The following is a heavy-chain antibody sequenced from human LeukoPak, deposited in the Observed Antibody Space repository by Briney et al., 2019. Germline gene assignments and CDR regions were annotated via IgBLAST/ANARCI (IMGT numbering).Heavy chain of an antibody. CDR2: IKSKTDGGTT. V-gene: IGHV3-15*01. Sequence: GGSLRLSCAASGFTFSNAWMSWVRQAPGKGLEWVGRIKSKTDGGTTDYAAPVKGRFTISRDDSKNTLYLQMNSLRPDDTAVYYCARGKDCSTNNCYFYSGHWGQGTLVTVSS. CDR1: GFTFSNAW. J-gene: IGHJ4*02. CDR3: ARGKDCSTNNCYFYSGH. D-gene: IGHD2-2*01.